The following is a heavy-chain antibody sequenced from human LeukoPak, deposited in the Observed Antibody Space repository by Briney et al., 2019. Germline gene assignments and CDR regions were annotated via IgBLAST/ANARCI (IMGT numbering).Heavy chain of an antibody. CDR2: ISGSGGST. D-gene: IGHD4-11*01. CDR1: GFSLCSYV. CDR3: AKGYRNYGTGVPGPSDY. J-gene: IGHJ4*02. V-gene: IGHV3-23*01. Sequence: HPGGSLRLSCAPSGFSLCSYVMRWVPQAPGKGLEWVSAISGSGGSTYYADSVKGRFTISRANSKNTLYLQMNSLRGEDTAVYYCAKGYRNYGTGVPGPSDYWGQGTLVTVSS.